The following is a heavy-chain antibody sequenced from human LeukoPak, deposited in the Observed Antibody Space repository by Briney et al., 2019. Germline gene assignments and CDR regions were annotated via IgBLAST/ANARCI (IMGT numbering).Heavy chain of an antibody. D-gene: IGHD5-18*01. CDR1: DGSISNYY. CDR2: IDYRGST. CDR3: ARSRSGYSYDHAAFDI. V-gene: IGHV4-59*01. J-gene: IGHJ3*02. Sequence: MSSETLSLTCTVSDGSISNYYWSWIRQPPGTGLEWIAYIDYRGSTTYNPSLKSRVTISVDTSRNQFSLKLSSVTAADTAVYYCARSRSGYSYDHAAFDIWGQGTMVTVSS.